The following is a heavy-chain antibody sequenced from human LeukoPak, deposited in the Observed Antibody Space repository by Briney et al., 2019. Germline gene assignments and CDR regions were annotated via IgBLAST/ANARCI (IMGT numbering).Heavy chain of an antibody. CDR3: ARGGPSVKMIRGDFDH. D-gene: IGHD3-10*01. CDR2: ISGSGDTT. V-gene: IGHV3-23*01. J-gene: IGHJ4*02. Sequence: GGSPRLSCSGTGFTFSNYAMSWVRQAPGKGLEWVSVISGSGDTTEYADSAKGRFAISRDNSDNTVYLEMNRLRVEDTAVYYCARGGPSVKMIRGDFDHWGQGTLVTVSS. CDR1: GFTFSNYA.